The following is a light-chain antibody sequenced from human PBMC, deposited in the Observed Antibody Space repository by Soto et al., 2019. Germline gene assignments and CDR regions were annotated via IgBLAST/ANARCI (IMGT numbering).Light chain of an antibody. V-gene: IGKV3-20*01. Sequence: EIVLTQSPGTLSLSPGERATLSCRASPSVSGSNLAWYQQKPGQAPRLVIYGASSRATGIPDRFSGSGSGTDFTLTISSLQPEDFATYYCQQSYSTPGITFGQGTRLEIK. CDR3: QQSYSTPGIT. J-gene: IGKJ5*01. CDR2: GAS. CDR1: PSVSGSN.